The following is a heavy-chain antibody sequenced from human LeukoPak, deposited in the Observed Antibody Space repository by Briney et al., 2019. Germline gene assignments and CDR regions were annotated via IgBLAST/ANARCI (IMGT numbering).Heavy chain of an antibody. CDR3: ARLLWVRATVNTYNWFDP. CDR2: IYYSGST. Sequence: SETLSLTCTVSGGSISSYYWSWIRQPPGKGLEWIGYIYYSGSTNYNPSLKSRVTISVDTSKNQFSLKLSSVTAADTAVYYCARLLWVRATVNTYNWFDPWGQGTLVTVSS. J-gene: IGHJ5*02. D-gene: IGHD4-17*01. V-gene: IGHV4-59*08. CDR1: GGSISSYY.